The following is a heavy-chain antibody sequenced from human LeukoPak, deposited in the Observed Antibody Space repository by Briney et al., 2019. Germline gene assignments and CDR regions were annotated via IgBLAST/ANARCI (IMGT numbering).Heavy chain of an antibody. CDR3: ARRGYSGYERIDY. Sequence: SETLSLTCTVSGGSISGYYWSWIRQPPGKGLEWIGYIYYTGSTNYNPSLKSRVTISVDTSKNQFSLKLSSVTAADTAVYYCARRGYSGYERIDYWGQGTLVTVSA. J-gene: IGHJ4*02. V-gene: IGHV4-59*08. CDR1: GGSISGYY. CDR2: IYYTGST. D-gene: IGHD5-12*01.